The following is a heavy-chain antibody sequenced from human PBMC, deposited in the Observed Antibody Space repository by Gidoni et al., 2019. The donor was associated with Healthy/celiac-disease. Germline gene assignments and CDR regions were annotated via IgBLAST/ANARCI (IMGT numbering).Heavy chain of an antibody. J-gene: IGHJ4*02. V-gene: IGHV3-53*01. CDR2: IYSGGST. D-gene: IGHD3-3*01. CDR3: ARVRITIFGVVITGYYFDY. CDR1: GFTVSSTY. Sequence: EVQLVESGGGLIQPGGSLRLSCAASGFTVSSTYMSWVRQAPGKGLEWVSVIYSGGSTYYADSVKGRFTISRDNSKNTLYLQMNSLRAEDTAVHYCARVRITIFGVVITGYYFDYWGQGTLVTVSS.